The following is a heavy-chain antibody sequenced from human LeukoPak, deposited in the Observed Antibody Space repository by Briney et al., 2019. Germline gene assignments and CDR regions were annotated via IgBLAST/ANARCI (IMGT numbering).Heavy chain of an antibody. Sequence: ASVKVSCKASGYTFTSYGISWVRQAPGQGLEWMGWIRAYNGNTNYAQKLQGRVTMTTDTSTSTAYMELRSLRSDDTAVYYCATVVTDYYYYYMDVWGKGTTVTVSS. D-gene: IGHD4-23*01. J-gene: IGHJ6*03. CDR1: GYTFTSYG. CDR3: ATVVTDYYYYYMDV. V-gene: IGHV1-18*01. CDR2: IRAYNGNT.